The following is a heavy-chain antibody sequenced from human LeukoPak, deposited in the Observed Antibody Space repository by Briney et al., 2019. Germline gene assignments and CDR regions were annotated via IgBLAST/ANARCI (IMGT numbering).Heavy chain of an antibody. CDR1: GGTFSSYA. CDR2: IIPIFGTA. J-gene: IGHJ3*02. D-gene: IGHD2-2*01. V-gene: IGHV1-69*05. Sequence: GASVKVSCKASGGTFSSYAISWVRQAPGQGLEWMGRIIPIFGTANYAQKFQGRVTITTDESTSTAYMELSSLRSEDTAVYYCARRAHSSTDAFDIWGQGTMVTVSS. CDR3: ARRAHSSTDAFDI.